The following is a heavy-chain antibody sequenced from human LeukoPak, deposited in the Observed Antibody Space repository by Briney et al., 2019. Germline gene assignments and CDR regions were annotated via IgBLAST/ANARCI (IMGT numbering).Heavy chain of an antibody. Sequence: GESLKISCKGSEYCFPNYWIGWVRQMPGKGLEWMGIIYPGDSDTRYRPSFQGQVTISVDKSINTAYLQWSSLKASDTAMYYCARYHYDGSGYPYWGQGTLVTVSS. CDR2: IYPGDSDT. V-gene: IGHV5-51*01. D-gene: IGHD3-22*01. CDR3: ARYHYDGSGYPY. CDR1: EYCFPNYW. J-gene: IGHJ4*02.